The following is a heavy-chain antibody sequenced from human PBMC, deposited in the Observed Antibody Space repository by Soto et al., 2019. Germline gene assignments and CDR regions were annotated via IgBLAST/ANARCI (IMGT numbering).Heavy chain of an antibody. V-gene: IGHV4-30-4*01. CDR3: ARDRSSDYYYYYGMDV. CDR1: GGSISSGDYY. Sequence: SETLSLTCTVSGGSISSGDYYWSWIRQPPGKGLEWIGYIYYSGSTYYNPSLKSRVTISVDTSKNQFSLKLSSVTAADTAVYYCARDRSSDYYYYYGMDVWGQGTTVTVS. J-gene: IGHJ6*02. D-gene: IGHD3-10*01. CDR2: IYYSGST.